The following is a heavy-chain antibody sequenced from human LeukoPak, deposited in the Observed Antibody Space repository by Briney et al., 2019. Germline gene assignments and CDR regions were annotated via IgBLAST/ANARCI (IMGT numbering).Heavy chain of an antibody. CDR1: GFTFSSYG. Sequence: PGGSLRLSCAASGFTFSSYGMRWVRQAPGKGLEWVALISYDGSNQYYADSVEGRFTISRDNSKNTLYLQMNSLRAEDTAVYYCAKNLGGNVWDYFDYWGQGTLVTVSS. CDR3: AKNLGGNVWDYFDY. V-gene: IGHV3-30*18. J-gene: IGHJ4*02. D-gene: IGHD4-23*01. CDR2: ISYDGSNQ.